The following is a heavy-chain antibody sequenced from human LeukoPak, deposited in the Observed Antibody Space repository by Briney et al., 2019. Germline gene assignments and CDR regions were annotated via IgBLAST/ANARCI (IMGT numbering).Heavy chain of an antibody. Sequence: SSETLSFNCIGSGVSINGYFWGWIRQSAGKGLEWIGRLHSSGSSNYNPSLRSRIRMTLDTPRNPFSLKLKSVTAADTVVYYCARLEAPASLDFWGQGALVTVSS. CDR3: ARLEAPASLDF. CDR1: GVSINGYF. V-gene: IGHV4-4*07. D-gene: IGHD6-13*01. CDR2: LHSSGSS. J-gene: IGHJ4*02.